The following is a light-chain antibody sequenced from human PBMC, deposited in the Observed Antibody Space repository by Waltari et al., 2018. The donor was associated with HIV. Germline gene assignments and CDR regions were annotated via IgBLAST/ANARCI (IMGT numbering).Light chain of an antibody. V-gene: IGLV1-47*01. CDR3: AAWDDSLSGFYV. J-gene: IGLJ1*01. Sequence: QSVLTQPPSASGTPGQRVTIRCSGSSFNIGSNFVYWYQQLPGAAPKLLSYRNNQRRSGGPDRFSGSSAGTSASLAISGLRSEDEADDYCAAWDDSLSGFYVVGTGTKVTVL. CDR2: RNN. CDR1: SFNIGSNF.